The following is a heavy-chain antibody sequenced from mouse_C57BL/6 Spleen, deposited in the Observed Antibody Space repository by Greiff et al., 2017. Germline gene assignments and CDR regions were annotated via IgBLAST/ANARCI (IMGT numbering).Heavy chain of an antibody. Sequence: QVQLQQPGAELVMPGASVKLSCKASGYTFTSYWMHWVKQRPGQGLEWIGEFDPSDSYTNYNQKFKGKSTLTVDKSSSTAYMQLSSLTSEDSAVYYFRTGTGSMDYWGQGTSVTVSS. V-gene: IGHV1-69*01. CDR2: FDPSDSYT. CDR3: RTGTGSMDY. D-gene: IGHD4-1*01. J-gene: IGHJ4*01. CDR1: GYTFTSYW.